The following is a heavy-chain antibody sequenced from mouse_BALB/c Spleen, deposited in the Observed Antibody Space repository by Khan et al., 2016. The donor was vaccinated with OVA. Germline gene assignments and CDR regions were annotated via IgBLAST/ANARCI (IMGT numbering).Heavy chain of an antibody. CDR3: ARTARIKY. J-gene: IGHJ2*01. D-gene: IGHD1-2*01. CDR1: GYSITSCYV. Sequence: EVQLLESGPGLVKPSQSLSLSCTATGYSITSCYVWYCLRTFPGNKLEWTSYISYSGSTYYTHSLKSRISITRDTSKNQFFLQLNSVTTEDTATYYCARTARIKYWGQGTTLTVSS. CDR2: ISYSGST. V-gene: IGHV3-1*02.